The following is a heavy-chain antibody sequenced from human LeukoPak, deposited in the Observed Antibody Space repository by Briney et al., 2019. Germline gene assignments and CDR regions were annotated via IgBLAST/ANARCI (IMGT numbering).Heavy chain of an antibody. Sequence: GASVKVSCKASGYTFTSYDINWVRQATGQGLEWMGWMNPNSGNTGYAQKFQGRVTITRNTSISTAYMELSSLRSEDTAVYYCARGMGATPVNWFDPWGQGTLVTVSS. V-gene: IGHV1-8*03. CDR3: ARGMGATPVNWFDP. D-gene: IGHD1-26*01. CDR1: GYTFTSYD. CDR2: MNPNSGNT. J-gene: IGHJ5*02.